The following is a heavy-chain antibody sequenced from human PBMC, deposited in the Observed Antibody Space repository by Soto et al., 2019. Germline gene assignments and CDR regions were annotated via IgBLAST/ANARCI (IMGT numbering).Heavy chain of an antibody. CDR2: VHYSGST. Sequence: PSETLSLTCTVSSGSISNDAYYWSWIRQHPGKGLEWIGDVHYSGSTYYNPSLKSRVTISVDTSKNQFSLRLSSVTAADTAVYYCARAKGGSPYYEYF. V-gene: IGHV4-31*03. D-gene: IGHD2-15*01. CDR1: SGSISNDAYY. J-gene: IGHJ1*01. CDR3: ARAKGGSPYYEYF.